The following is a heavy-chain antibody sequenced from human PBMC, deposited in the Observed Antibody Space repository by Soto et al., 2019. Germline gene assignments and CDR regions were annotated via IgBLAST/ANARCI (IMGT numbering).Heavy chain of an antibody. Sequence: GGSLRLSCAASGFTFSSYSMNWVRQAPGKGLEWVSSISSSSSYIYYADSVKGRFTISRDNAKNSLYLQMNSLRAEDTAVYYCASMSGSYLQFDYWGQGTLVTVSS. D-gene: IGHD1-26*01. V-gene: IGHV3-21*01. J-gene: IGHJ4*02. CDR2: ISSSSSYI. CDR1: GFTFSSYS. CDR3: ASMSGSYLQFDY.